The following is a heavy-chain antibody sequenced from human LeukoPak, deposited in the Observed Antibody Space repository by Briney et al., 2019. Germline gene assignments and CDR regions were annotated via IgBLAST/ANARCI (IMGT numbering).Heavy chain of an antibody. J-gene: IGHJ3*02. CDR3: ASWGWGDIVVVPAATDAFDI. D-gene: IGHD2-2*01. V-gene: IGHV4-39*01. CDR2: IYYSGST. CDR1: GGSISSSSYY. Sequence: SETLSLTCTVSGGSISSSSYYWGCNGQPPGKGLERIGSIYYSGSTYYNPSLKSRVTISVDTSKNQFSLKLSSVTAADTAVYYCASWGWGDIVVVPAATDAFDIWGQGTMVTVSS.